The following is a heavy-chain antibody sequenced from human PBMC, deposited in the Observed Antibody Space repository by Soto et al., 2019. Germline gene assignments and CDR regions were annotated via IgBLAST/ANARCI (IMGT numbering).Heavy chain of an antibody. CDR1: LGTISSQG. CDR2: FIAMLGTP. D-gene: IGHD5-18*01. J-gene: IGHJ4*02. Sequence: QVSCQASLGTISSQGSACVRQAPGQGLEWMGGFIAMLGTPTYAKKVQGRATITADESLTSSYLELRSLRSEDTAVYFCARGAMGNFDYWGQGTVVTVSS. CDR3: ARGAMGNFDY. V-gene: IGHV1-69*01.